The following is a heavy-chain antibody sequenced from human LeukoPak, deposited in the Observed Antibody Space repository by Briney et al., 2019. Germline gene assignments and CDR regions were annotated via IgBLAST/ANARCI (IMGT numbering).Heavy chain of an antibody. D-gene: IGHD3-16*02. CDR3: ARDRYSYGPGSFDY. J-gene: IGHJ4*02. V-gene: IGHV1-2*06. CDR2: INPNNGGT. Sequence: ASVKVSCKTSGYTFTGYYMHWVRQAPGQGLEWRGRINPNNGGTNYAQKFQGRVTMTRDTSISTVYMELSRQRYDDTAVYYCARDRYSYGPGSFDYWGQGTLVTVSS. CDR1: GYTFTGYY.